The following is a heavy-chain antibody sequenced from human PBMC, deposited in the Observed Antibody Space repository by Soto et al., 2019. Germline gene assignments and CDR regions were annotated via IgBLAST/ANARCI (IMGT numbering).Heavy chain of an antibody. CDR1: GGTFSSYA. V-gene: IGHV1-69*12. CDR3: ARGVTRNQLLRAWFDP. Sequence: QVQLVQSGAEVKKPGSSVKVSCKASGGTFSSYAISWVRQAPGQGLEWMGGIIPIFGTANYAQKFQGRVTITADDSTSTAYMELSSLRSEDTAGYYCARGVTRNQLLRAWFDPWGQGTLVTVSS. D-gene: IGHD2-2*01. J-gene: IGHJ5*02. CDR2: IIPIFGTA.